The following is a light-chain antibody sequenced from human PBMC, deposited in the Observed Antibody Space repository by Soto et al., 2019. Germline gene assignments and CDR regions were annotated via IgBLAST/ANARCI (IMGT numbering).Light chain of an antibody. CDR3: SSYASSSILV. CDR2: DVS. Sequence: QSALTQPASVSGSPGQSITISCTGTSSDVGGYHDVSWYQQHPGKAPKLMIYDVSYRPSGVSNRFSGSKSGNTASLTISGLQTEDEADYYCSSYASSSILVFGGGTKLTVL. J-gene: IGLJ2*01. CDR1: SSDVGGYHD. V-gene: IGLV2-14*03.